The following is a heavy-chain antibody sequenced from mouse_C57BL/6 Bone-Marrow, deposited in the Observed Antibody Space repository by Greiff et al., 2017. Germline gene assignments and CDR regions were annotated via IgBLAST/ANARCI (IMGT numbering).Heavy chain of an antibody. CDR1: GFTFSSYG. Sequence: EVHLVESGGDLVKPGGSLKLSCAASGFTFSSYGMSWVRQTPDTRLEWVATISSGGSYTYYPDSVKGRFTISRDNAKNTLYLQMSSLKSEDTAMYYCAKRGTTMITKAMDYWGQGTSVTVSS. D-gene: IGHD2-4*01. CDR3: AKRGTTMITKAMDY. J-gene: IGHJ4*01. CDR2: ISSGGSYT. V-gene: IGHV5-6*01.